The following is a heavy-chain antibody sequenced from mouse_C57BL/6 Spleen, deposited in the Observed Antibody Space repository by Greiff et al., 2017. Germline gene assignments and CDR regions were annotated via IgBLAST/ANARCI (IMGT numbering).Heavy chain of an antibody. J-gene: IGHJ4*01. D-gene: IGHD1-2*01. CDR1: GYTFTDYE. Sequence: QVQLQQSGAELVRPGASVTLSCKASGYTFTDYEMHWVKQTPVHGLEWIGAIDPETGGTAYNQKFKGKAILTADKSSSTAYMELRSLTSEDSAVYYCTRNGYDYAMDYWGQGTSVTVSS. CDR2: IDPETGGT. CDR3: TRNGYDYAMDY. V-gene: IGHV1-15*01.